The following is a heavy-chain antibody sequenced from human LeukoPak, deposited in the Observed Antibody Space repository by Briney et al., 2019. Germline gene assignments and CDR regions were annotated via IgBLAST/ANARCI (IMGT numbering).Heavy chain of an antibody. D-gene: IGHD2-15*01. V-gene: IGHV4-4*07. Sequence: SETVSLTCTVSGGSISSYYWSWIRQPAGKGLDWIGRIYTSVSTNYNPSLKSRCTMSVDTSKNQFSLKLSSVTAADTAVYYCARVGGGYCSGGSCEYYFDYWGQGTLVTVSS. CDR2: IYTSVST. J-gene: IGHJ4*02. CDR1: GGSISSYY. CDR3: ARVGGGYCSGGSCEYYFDY.